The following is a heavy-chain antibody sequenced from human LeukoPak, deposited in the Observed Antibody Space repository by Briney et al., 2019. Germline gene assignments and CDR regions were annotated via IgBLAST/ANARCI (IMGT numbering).Heavy chain of an antibody. J-gene: IGHJ6*03. CDR3: ARVEQSSLNYYYYYMDV. D-gene: IGHD1/OR15-1a*01. Sequence: ASVKVSCKASGYTFTSYGISWVRQAPGQGLEWMGWISAYNGNTNYAQKLQGRVTMTADTSTSTAYMELRSLRSDDTAVYYCARVEQSSLNYYYYYMDVWGKGTTVTVSS. CDR2: ISAYNGNT. CDR1: GYTFTSYG. V-gene: IGHV1-18*01.